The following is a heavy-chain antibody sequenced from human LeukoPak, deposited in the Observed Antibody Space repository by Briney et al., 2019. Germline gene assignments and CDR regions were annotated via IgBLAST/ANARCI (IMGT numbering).Heavy chain of an antibody. CDR2: ISRHGTAI. CDR1: GFTLNAYY. D-gene: IGHD2-8*02. CDR3: ARECVTGGCYYMDV. J-gene: IGHJ6*03. V-gene: IGHV3-74*01. Sequence: GGSLRLSCAASGFTLNAYYMHWVRQVPGKGLVWVSRISRHGTAIGYADSVKGRFTISRDGAKNTLYLQMGSLTADDAALYYCARECVTGGCYYMDVWGKGTTVTVS.